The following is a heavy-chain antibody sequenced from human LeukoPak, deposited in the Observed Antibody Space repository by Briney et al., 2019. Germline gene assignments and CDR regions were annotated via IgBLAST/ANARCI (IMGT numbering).Heavy chain of an antibody. CDR3: ARDDYYYYGSGSLDY. V-gene: IGHV3-30-3*01. CDR2: ISYDGSNK. J-gene: IGHJ4*02. D-gene: IGHD3-10*01. CDR1: GFTFSSYA. Sequence: GGSLRLSCAASGFTFSSYAMHWVRQAPGKGLEWVAVISYDGSNKCYADSVKGRFTISRDNSKNTLYLQMNSLRAEDTAVYYCARDDYYYYGSGSLDYWGQGTLVTVSS.